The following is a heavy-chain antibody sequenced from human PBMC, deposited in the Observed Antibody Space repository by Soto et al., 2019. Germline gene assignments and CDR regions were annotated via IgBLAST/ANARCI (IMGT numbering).Heavy chain of an antibody. CDR1: GGSISSGGYS. CDR3: ARAAQYDSSGPVVDY. CDR2: IYHSGST. J-gene: IGHJ4*02. V-gene: IGHV4-30-2*01. D-gene: IGHD3-22*01. Sequence: QLQLQESGSGLVKPSQTLSLTCAVSGGSISSGGYSWSWIRQPPGKGLEWIGYIYHSGSTYYNPSLKSRVTISVDRSKKQFSLKLSSVTAADTAVYYCARAAQYDSSGPVVDYWGKGTLVTVSS.